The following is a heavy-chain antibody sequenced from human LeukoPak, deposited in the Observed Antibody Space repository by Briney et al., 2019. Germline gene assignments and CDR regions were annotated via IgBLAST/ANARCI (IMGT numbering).Heavy chain of an antibody. J-gene: IGHJ3*02. D-gene: IGHD2-8*02. CDR1: GYTFTSYA. V-gene: IGHV7-4-1*02. CDR3: AGKIAWWALDI. Sequence: ASVKVSCKASGYTFTSYAMNWVRQAPGQGLEWMGWINTNTGNPTYAQGFTGRFVFSLDTSVNTAYLQISSLKAEDTAVYYCAGKIAWWALDIWGQGTMVTVSS. CDR2: INTNTGNP.